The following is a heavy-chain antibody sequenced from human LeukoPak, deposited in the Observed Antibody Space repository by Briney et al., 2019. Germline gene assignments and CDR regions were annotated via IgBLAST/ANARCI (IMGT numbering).Heavy chain of an antibody. J-gene: IGHJ3*02. V-gene: IGHV1-69*04. CDR2: IIPILGIA. D-gene: IGHD4-17*01. CDR1: GGTFSSYA. CDR3: ATYDYGDYLDAFDI. Sequence: SVKVSCKASGGTFSSYAISWVRQAPGQGLEWMGRIIPILGIANYAQKFQGRATITADKSTSTAYMELSSLRSEDTAVYYCATYDYGDYLDAFDIWGQGTMVTVSS.